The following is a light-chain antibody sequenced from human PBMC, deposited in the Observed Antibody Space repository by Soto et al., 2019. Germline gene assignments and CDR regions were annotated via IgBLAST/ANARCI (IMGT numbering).Light chain of an antibody. V-gene: IGKV1-39*01. J-gene: IGKJ2*01. Sequence: DIQMTQSPSSLSASVGDRVTITCRASQTIGTYLNWYQQSPGKAPKLLIYAASNLQNGVPSRFSGSGSGTDFTLTISSLQPEDFATYYCQQSTGIPYTFGQGTKLEIK. CDR1: QTIGTY. CDR3: QQSTGIPYT. CDR2: AAS.